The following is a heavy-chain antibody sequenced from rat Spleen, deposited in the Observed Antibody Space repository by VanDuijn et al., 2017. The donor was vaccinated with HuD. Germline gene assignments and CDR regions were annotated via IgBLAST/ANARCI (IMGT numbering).Heavy chain of an antibody. Sequence: EVQLQESGPGLVKPSQSLSLTCSVTGFSITTHYWDWIRKFPGNKLEWMGYINNAGSTNYNPSLKSRISITRDSSKNQFFLQLNSVTTEDTATYYCAREGSTVDYWGQGVMVTVSS. CDR3: AREGSTVDY. V-gene: IGHV3-3*01. CDR1: GFSITTHY. D-gene: IGHD1-8*01. CDR2: INNAGST. J-gene: IGHJ2*01.